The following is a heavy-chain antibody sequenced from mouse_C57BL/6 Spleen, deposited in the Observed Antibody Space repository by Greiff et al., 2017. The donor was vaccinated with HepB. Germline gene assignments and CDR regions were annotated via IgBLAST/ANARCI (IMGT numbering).Heavy chain of an antibody. CDR1: GFTFSSYT. Sequence: DVRLVESGGGLVKPGGSLKLSCAASGFTFSSYTMSWVRQTPEKRLEWVATISGGGGNTYYPDSVKGRFTISRDNAKNTLYLQMSSLRSEDTALYYCARQGKGDFDYWGQGTTLTVSS. CDR3: ARQGKGDFDY. V-gene: IGHV5-9*01. J-gene: IGHJ2*01. CDR2: ISGGGGNT. D-gene: IGHD2-1*01.